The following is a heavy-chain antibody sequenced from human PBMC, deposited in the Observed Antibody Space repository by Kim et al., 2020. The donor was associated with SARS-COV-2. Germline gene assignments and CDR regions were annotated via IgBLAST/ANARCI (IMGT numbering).Heavy chain of an antibody. Sequence: GGSLRLSCAASGFTFSSYETNWVRQAPGKGLEWVSYISSSGSTIYYADSVKGRFTISRDNAKNSLYLQMNSLRAEDTAVYYCARFQIAVAGSYWGQGTLVTVSS. J-gene: IGHJ4*02. CDR1: GFTFSSYE. V-gene: IGHV3-48*03. CDR3: ARFQIAVAGSY. D-gene: IGHD6-19*01. CDR2: ISSSGSTI.